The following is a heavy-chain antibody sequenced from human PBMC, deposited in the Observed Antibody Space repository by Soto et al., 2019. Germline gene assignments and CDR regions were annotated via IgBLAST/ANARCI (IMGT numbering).Heavy chain of an antibody. CDR3: ARDSRGYSYGTCFDY. CDR2: INPSGGST. J-gene: IGHJ4*02. CDR1: GYTFTSYY. V-gene: IGHV1-46*03. D-gene: IGHD5-18*01. Sequence: GASVKVSCKASGYTFTSYYMHWVRQAPGQGLEWMGIINPSGGSTSYAQKFQGRVTMTRDTSTSTVYMELSSLRSEDTAVYYCARDSRGYSYGTCFDYWGQGTLVTVSS.